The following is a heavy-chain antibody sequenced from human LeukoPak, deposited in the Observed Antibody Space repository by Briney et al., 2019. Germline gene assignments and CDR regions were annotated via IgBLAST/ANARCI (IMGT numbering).Heavy chain of an antibody. J-gene: IGHJ4*02. Sequence: SETLSLTCAVYGGSFSGYYWSWIRQPPGKGLEWIGEINHSGSTNYNPSLKSRVTISVDTSKTQFSLELTSMTAADTAVYYCARSNARDGYNFGYWGQGTLVTVSS. D-gene: IGHD5-24*01. V-gene: IGHV4-34*01. CDR1: GGSFSGYY. CDR2: INHSGST. CDR3: ARSNARDGYNFGY.